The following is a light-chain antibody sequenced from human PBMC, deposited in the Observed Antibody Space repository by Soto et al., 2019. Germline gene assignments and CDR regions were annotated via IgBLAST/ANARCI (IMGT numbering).Light chain of an antibody. CDR2: GAS. CDR3: QQYNDWPWT. Sequence: IVMTQSPATLSVSPGERATLSCRASQSVSSSLAWYQQKPGQAPRLLIYGASSRATGIPARFSGSGSGTEFTLTISSLQSEDFAVYYCQQYNDWPWTFGQGTELDIK. J-gene: IGKJ1*01. V-gene: IGKV3-15*01. CDR1: QSVSSS.